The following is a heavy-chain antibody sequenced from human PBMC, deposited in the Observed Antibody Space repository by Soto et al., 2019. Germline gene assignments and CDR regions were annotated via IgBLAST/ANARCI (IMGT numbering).Heavy chain of an antibody. V-gene: IGHV1-8*01. CDR1: GYTFTSYD. Sequence: HVQLVQSGAEVKKPGASVKVSCKASGYTFTSYDINWVRQATGQGLEWMGWMNPNSGNTGYAQKFQGRVTMTRNTSIRTYYMQLRILTSEDTILYYCSIGSLTSRYWGQGTLVTVSS. J-gene: IGHJ4*02. CDR2: MNPNSGNT. CDR3: SIGSLTSRY. D-gene: IGHD3-9*01.